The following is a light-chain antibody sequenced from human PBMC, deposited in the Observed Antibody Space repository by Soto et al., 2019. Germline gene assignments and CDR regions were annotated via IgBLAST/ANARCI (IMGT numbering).Light chain of an antibody. J-gene: IGLJ3*02. Sequence: QSVLTQPPSASGTPGQRVTISCSGSSSNIGSNTVNWYQQLPGTAPKLLIYDNNQRPSGVPDRFSGSKSGTSASLAISGLQSKDEADYYCASWDDSLNGRAVFGGGTKLTVL. CDR3: ASWDDSLNGRAV. CDR2: DNN. CDR1: SSNIGSNT. V-gene: IGLV1-44*01.